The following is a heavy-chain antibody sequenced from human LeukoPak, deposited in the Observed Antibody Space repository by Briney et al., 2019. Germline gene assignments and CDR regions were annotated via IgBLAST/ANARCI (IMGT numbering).Heavy chain of an antibody. D-gene: IGHD6-19*01. CDR1: GGTFSSYA. CDR3: ARGNWDSSGWYYDY. V-gene: IGHV1-69*05. Sequence: ASVKVSCKASGGTFSSYAISWVRQAPGQGLEWMGRIISIFGTANYAQKFQGRVTITTDESTNTAYMELSSLRSEDTAVYHCARGNWDSSGWYYDYWGQGTLVTVSS. CDR2: IISIFGTA. J-gene: IGHJ4*02.